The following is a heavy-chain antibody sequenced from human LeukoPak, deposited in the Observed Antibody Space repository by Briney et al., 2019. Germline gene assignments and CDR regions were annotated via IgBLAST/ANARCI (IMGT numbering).Heavy chain of an antibody. D-gene: IGHD6-19*01. CDR1: GGSISSSSYY. V-gene: IGHV4-39*07. CDR2: IYYSGST. Sequence: SETQSLTCTVSGGSISSSSYYWGWIRQPPGKGLEWIGSIYYSGSTYYNPSLKSRVTISVDTSKNQFSLKLSSVTAADTAVYYCARDPGIAVAGITAGYFDYWGQGTLVTVSS. J-gene: IGHJ4*02. CDR3: ARDPGIAVAGITAGYFDY.